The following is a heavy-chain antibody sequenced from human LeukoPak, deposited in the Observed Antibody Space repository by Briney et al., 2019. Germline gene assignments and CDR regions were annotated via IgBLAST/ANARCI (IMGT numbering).Heavy chain of an antibody. J-gene: IGHJ4*02. Sequence: GGSLRLSCAASGFTFSSYAMHWVRQAPGKGLEWVAVISYDGSNKYYADSVKGRFTISRDNSKNTLYLQMNSLRAEDTAVYYCARGRGGYCSSTSCLEDYFDYWGQGTLVTVSS. V-gene: IGHV3-30-3*01. D-gene: IGHD2-2*01. CDR2: ISYDGSNK. CDR3: ARGRGGYCSSTSCLEDYFDY. CDR1: GFTFSSYA.